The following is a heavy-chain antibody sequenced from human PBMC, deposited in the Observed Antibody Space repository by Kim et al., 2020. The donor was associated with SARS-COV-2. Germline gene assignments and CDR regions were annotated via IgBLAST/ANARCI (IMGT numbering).Heavy chain of an antibody. Sequence: GGSLRLSCAASGLSFSDSYMNWVRQAPGKGLEWLSFISTRGESIFYADSVEGRFTISRDNAKNSLYLQMNYLRDEDTAVYYCARSGNGYNAFGIWGQGVLVNVSS. J-gene: IGHJ4*02. D-gene: IGHD5-12*01. CDR3: ARSGNGYNAFGI. CDR2: ISTRGESI. CDR1: GLSFSDSY. V-gene: IGHV3-11*01.